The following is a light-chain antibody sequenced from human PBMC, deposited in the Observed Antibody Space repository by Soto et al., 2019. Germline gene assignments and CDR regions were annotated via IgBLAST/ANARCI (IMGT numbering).Light chain of an antibody. CDR1: QSVSYN. CDR2: GAF. V-gene: IGKV3-15*01. J-gene: IGKJ4*01. CDR3: QLYQSWPRLT. Sequence: EIVMTQSPATLSVSPGETATLSCRASQSVSYNLAWYQQKPGQGPRLLIYGAFTRATGIPARFSGSGSGTDFSLTICSLQTNDFAGYDGQLYQSWPRLTFGGGTKVEIK.